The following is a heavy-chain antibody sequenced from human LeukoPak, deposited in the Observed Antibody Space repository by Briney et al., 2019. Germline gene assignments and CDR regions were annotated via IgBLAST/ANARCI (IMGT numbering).Heavy chain of an antibody. J-gene: IGHJ4*02. Sequence: GRSLRLSCAASGFTFDDYAMSWVRQAPGKGLEWVSAISGSGGSTYYADSVKGRFTISRDNSKNTLYLQMNSLRAEDTAVYYCAKDHLGQQLVLGYFDYWGQGTLVTVSS. CDR2: ISGSGGST. CDR1: GFTFDDYA. V-gene: IGHV3-23*01. CDR3: AKDHLGQQLVLGYFDY. D-gene: IGHD6-13*01.